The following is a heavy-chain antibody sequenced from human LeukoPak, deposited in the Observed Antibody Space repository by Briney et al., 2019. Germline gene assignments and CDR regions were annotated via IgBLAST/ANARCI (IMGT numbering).Heavy chain of an antibody. CDR1: GGTFSSYA. CDR2: IIPIFGTA. V-gene: IGHV1-69*13. Sequence: SVKVSCTASGGTFSSYAISWVRQAPGQGLEWMGGIIPIFGTANYAQKFQGRVTITADESTSTAYMELSSLRSEDTAVYYCARAYYDFWSGLYNWFDPWGQGTLVTVSS. J-gene: IGHJ5*02. CDR3: ARAYYDFWSGLYNWFDP. D-gene: IGHD3-3*01.